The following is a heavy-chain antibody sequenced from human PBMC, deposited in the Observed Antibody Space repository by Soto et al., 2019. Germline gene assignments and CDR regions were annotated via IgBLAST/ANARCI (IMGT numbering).Heavy chain of an antibody. CDR1: GYTFTSYG. Sequence: ASVKVSCKASGYTFTSYGISWVRQAPGQGLEWMGWISAYNGNTNYAQKLQGRVTMTTDTSTSTAYMELRSLRSDDTAVYYCARDHGTYDYVWGTMGYWGQGTLVTVSS. V-gene: IGHV1-18*04. J-gene: IGHJ4*02. D-gene: IGHD3-16*01. CDR3: ARDHGTYDYVWGTMGY. CDR2: ISAYNGNT.